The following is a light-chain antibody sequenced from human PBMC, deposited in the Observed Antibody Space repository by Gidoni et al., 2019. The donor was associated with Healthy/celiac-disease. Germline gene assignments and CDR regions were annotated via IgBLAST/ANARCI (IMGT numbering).Light chain of an antibody. CDR3: QQRSTWPT. V-gene: IGKV3-11*01. Sequence: EIVLTQSPVTLSLSPRERATLSCRASQCVSSYLAWYQLKTGQGPRLLIYDASNRATGIPARFSGSGSGTDFTPTISSLEPEDFAFYYCQQRSTWPTFGQGTKLEIK. CDR2: DAS. J-gene: IGKJ2*01. CDR1: QCVSSY.